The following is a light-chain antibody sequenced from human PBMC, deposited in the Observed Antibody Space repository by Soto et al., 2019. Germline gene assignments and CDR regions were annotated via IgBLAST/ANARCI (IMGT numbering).Light chain of an antibody. CDR2: GAS. J-gene: IGKJ2*01. CDR3: HPYSTWPPYT. Sequence: EIVMTQSPVTLSVSPGERATLSGRASQTISTNLAWYHQKPGQAPTLLIYGASTRATGIPARFSGSGSGTEFTLTGSSLQSDDFAVYYCHPYSTWPPYTFGPGTKLEMK. V-gene: IGKV3-15*01. CDR1: QTISTN.